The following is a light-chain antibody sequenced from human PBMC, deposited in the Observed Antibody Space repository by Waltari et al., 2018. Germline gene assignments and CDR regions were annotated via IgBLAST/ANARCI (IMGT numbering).Light chain of an antibody. CDR1: QSVLFSPNNKNY. CDR2: WAS. CDR3: QQYYTTPRT. V-gene: IGKV4-1*01. J-gene: IGKJ1*01. Sequence: DIVMTQSPDSLAVSLGDRATINSNSSQSVLFSPNNKNYLAWYQHKPGQPPKLLISWASTREPGVPDRFSGSGSGTDYTLTINSLQAEDVAVYYCQQYYTTPRTFGQGSKVEVK.